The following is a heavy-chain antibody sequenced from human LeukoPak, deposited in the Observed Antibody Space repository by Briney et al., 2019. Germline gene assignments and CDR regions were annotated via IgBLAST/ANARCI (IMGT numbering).Heavy chain of an antibody. CDR1: GFTFSWYS. V-gene: IGHV3-48*01. CDR3: ATVDRGAFDI. J-gene: IGHJ3*02. CDR2: ITRSSSTI. Sequence: GGSLRLSCAVSGFTFSWYSMNWVRQAPGKGLEWLSYITRSSSTIYYADSVKGRFTISRDNAKNSLYLQMNSLRVDDTAVYYCATVDRGAFDIWGQGTMVIVSS. D-gene: IGHD5-12*01.